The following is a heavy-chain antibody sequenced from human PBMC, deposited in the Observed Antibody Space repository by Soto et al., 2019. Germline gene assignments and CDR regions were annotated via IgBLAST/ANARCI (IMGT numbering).Heavy chain of an antibody. V-gene: IGHV3-30-3*01. Sequence: GGSLRLSCAASGFTYSTYTMHWVRQAPGKGLEWVAVISYDGNNKFYADSVKGRFTISRDSTKKSLYLQMNSLRPDDTAMYYCARDSVLRFFEWLAPPSDGMDFWGQGTTVTVSS. CDR1: GFTYSTYT. CDR3: ARDSVLRFFEWLAPPSDGMDF. D-gene: IGHD3-3*01. J-gene: IGHJ6*02. CDR2: ISYDGNNK.